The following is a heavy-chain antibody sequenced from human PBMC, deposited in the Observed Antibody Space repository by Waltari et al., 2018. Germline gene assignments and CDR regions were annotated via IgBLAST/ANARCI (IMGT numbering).Heavy chain of an antibody. CDR1: GFNLSSYW. CDR2: INRDWTTS. D-gene: IGHD3-16*02. Sequence: EVQLVESGGGLVQPGGSLRLSCAASGFNLSSYWMHWVRQAQGKGLVLVSRINRDWTTSGYADSVRGRFTISRDNAKDTLFLQMNSLRAEDTAVYYCAELSSSAFDIWGQGTMVTVSS. CDR3: AELSSSAFDI. V-gene: IGHV3-74*01. J-gene: IGHJ3*02.